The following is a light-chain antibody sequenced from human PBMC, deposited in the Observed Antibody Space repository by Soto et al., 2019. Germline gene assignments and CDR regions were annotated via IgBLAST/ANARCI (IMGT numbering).Light chain of an antibody. CDR2: GAS. CDR3: QQYNNWHPT. V-gene: IGKV3-15*01. J-gene: IGKJ5*01. CDR1: QSVSGN. Sequence: EIVMTQSPATMSVSPGARATLSCRASQSVSGNLAWYQQKPGQAPRLLIYGASNRSTGIPARFSGSGSGTDFTLTRSSLQSEDFSHDYCQQYNNWHPTSVQGTRLEIK.